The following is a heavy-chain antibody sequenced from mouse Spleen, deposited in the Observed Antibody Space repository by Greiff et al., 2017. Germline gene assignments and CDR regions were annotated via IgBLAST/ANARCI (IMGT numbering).Heavy chain of an antibody. Sequence: QVQLQQSGAELVRPGVSVKISCKGSGYTFTDYAMHWVKQSHAKSLEWIGVISTYYGDASYNQKFKGKATMTVDKSSSTAYMELARLTSEDSAIYYCARSLGAMDYWGQGTSVTVSS. V-gene: IGHV1S137*01. CDR1: GYTFTDYA. CDR3: ARSLGAMDY. D-gene: IGHD3-1*01. J-gene: IGHJ4*01. CDR2: ISTYYGDA.